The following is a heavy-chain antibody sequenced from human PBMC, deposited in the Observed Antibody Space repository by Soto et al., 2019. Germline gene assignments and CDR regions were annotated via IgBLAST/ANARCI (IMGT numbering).Heavy chain of an antibody. D-gene: IGHD6-13*01. CDR3: ARTAAAGKYYYGMDV. CDR1: GGSISSYY. Sequence: SETLSLTCTVSGGSISSYYWSLIRQPQGKGLEWIGYISYSGSTNYNSSLKSRVTISVDTSKNQFSLKLSSVTAADTAMYYCARTAAAGKYYYGMDVWGQGTTVTVSS. V-gene: IGHV4-59*01. J-gene: IGHJ6*02. CDR2: ISYSGST.